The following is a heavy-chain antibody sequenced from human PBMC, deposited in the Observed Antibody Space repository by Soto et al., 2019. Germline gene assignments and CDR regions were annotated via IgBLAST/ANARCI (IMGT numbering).Heavy chain of an antibody. CDR1: AASIPSGGYY. CDR2: IYYSGST. V-gene: IGHV4-31*03. CDR3: ARGSRFGEY. Sequence: PSESLSLTCTVSAASIPSGGYYWSWIRQHPGKGLEWIGYIYYSGSTYYNPSLKSRVTISVDTSKNQCSLKLSSVTAAVTAVYYCARGSRFGEYWGQGTLVTVSS. D-gene: IGHD3-10*01. J-gene: IGHJ4*02.